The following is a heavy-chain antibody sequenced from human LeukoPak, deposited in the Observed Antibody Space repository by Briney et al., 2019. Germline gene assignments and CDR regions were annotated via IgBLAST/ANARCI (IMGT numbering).Heavy chain of an antibody. Sequence: PSETLSLTCAVYGGSFSGYYWSWIRQPPGKGLEWIGEINHSGSTNYNPSLKSRVTISVDTSKNQFSLKLGSLTAADTAVYYCARHEYSGSYYGLSWFDPWGQGTLVTVSS. V-gene: IGHV4-34*01. CDR2: INHSGST. D-gene: IGHD1-26*01. CDR1: GGSFSGYY. CDR3: ARHEYSGSYYGLSWFDP. J-gene: IGHJ5*02.